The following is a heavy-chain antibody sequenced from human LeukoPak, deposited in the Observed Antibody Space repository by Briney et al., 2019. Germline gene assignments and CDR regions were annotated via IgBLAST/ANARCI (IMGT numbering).Heavy chain of an antibody. V-gene: IGHV4-59*01. CDR1: GGSISSYY. CDR3: AREETANNWFDP. CDR2: IYYSGST. J-gene: IGHJ5*02. Sequence: SETLSLTCTVSGGSISSYYWSWIRQPPGKGLEWIGYIYYSGSTNYNPSLKSRVTISVDTSKNQFSLKLSSVTAADTAVYYCAREETANNWFDPWSQGTLVTVSS. D-gene: IGHD5-24*01.